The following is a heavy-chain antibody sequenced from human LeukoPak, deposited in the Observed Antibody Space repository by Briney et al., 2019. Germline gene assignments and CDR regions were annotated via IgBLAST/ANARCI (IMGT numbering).Heavy chain of an antibody. CDR3: ARSIDILTGYPGY. V-gene: IGHV4-59*01. CDR2: IYYSGST. CDR1: GGSISSYY. D-gene: IGHD3-9*01. J-gene: IGHJ4*02. Sequence: PSETLSLTCTVSGGSISSYYWSWIRQPPGKGLEWIGYIYYSGSTNYNPSLKSRVTISVDTSKNQFSLKLSSVTAADTAVYYCARSIDILTGYPGYWGQGTLVTVSS.